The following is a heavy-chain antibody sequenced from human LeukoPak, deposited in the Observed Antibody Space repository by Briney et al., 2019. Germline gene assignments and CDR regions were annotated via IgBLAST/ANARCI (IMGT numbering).Heavy chain of an antibody. J-gene: IGHJ4*02. D-gene: IGHD1-26*01. Sequence: SETLSLTCSVPGGSMSSYYWSWIRQSPGKGLEWIGYIYHSGSTAYNSSLKSRVTISAETSKKQFSLKVSSVTAADTAVYYIAGGFRGASFDYYGQGTLVTVSS. CDR2: IYHSGST. CDR1: GGSMSSYY. V-gene: IGHV4-59*01. CDR3: AGGFRGASFDY.